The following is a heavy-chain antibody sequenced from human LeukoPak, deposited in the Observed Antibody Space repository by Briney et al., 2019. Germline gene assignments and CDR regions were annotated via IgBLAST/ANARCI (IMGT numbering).Heavy chain of an antibody. CDR2: INAGNGNT. J-gene: IGHJ3*02. CDR3: AREGGLTKVGARGYAFDI. CDR1: GYTFTSCA. Sequence: GASVKVSCKASGYTFTSCAMHWVRQAPGQRLEWMGWINAGNGNTNYAQKLQGRVTMTTDTSTSTAYMELRSLRSDDTAVYYCAREGGLTKVGARGYAFDIWGQGTMVTVSS. V-gene: IGHV1-3*01. D-gene: IGHD1-26*01.